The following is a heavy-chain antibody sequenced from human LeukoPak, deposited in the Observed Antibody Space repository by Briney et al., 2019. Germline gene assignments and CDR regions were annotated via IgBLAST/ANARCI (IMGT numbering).Heavy chain of an antibody. CDR2: IYPGDSDT. J-gene: IGHJ4*02. D-gene: IGHD2-2*01. V-gene: IGHV5-51*01. CDR1: GYSFTSYW. Sequence: GESLKISCKGSGYSFTSYWIGWVRQMPGKGLEWMGIIYPGDSDTRYSPSFQGQVTISADKSISTAYLQWSSLKASDTAMYYCARLGGALVVPDYFFDYWGQGTLVTVSS. CDR3: ARLGGALVVPDYFFDY.